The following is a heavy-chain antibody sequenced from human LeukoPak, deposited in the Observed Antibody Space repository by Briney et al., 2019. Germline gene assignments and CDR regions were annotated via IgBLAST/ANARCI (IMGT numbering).Heavy chain of an antibody. CDR2: ISSSGSTI. Sequence: QPGGSLRLSCAASGFAFSSYEMNWVRQAPGKGLEWVSYISSSGSTIYYADSVKGRFTISRDNAKNSLYLQMNSLRAEDTAVYYCARDHRGGYDYAGYFDYWGQGTLVTVSS. CDR1: GFAFSSYE. D-gene: IGHD5-12*01. V-gene: IGHV3-48*03. CDR3: ARDHRGGYDYAGYFDY. J-gene: IGHJ4*02.